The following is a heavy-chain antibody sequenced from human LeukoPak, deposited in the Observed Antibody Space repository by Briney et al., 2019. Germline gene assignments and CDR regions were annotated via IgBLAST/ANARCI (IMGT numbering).Heavy chain of an antibody. Sequence: GGSLRLSCAASGFTFSSYWMSWVRQAPGKGLEWVANIKQDGSEKYYVDSVKGRFTISRDNAKNSLYLQMNRLRAEDTAVYYCARDPFCSSTSCYHWGQGTLVTVPS. J-gene: IGHJ4*02. CDR1: GFTFSSYW. CDR2: IKQDGSEK. V-gene: IGHV3-7*01. CDR3: ARDPFCSSTSCYH. D-gene: IGHD2-2*01.